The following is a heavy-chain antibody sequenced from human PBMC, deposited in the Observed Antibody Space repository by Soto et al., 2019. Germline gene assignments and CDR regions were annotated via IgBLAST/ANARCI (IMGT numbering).Heavy chain of an antibody. CDR2: VSIGGST. CDR3: AKRRGAGGHFDY. J-gene: IGHJ4*02. D-gene: IGHD2-15*01. CDR1: GFTFSSYA. Sequence: DVQLLVSGGGLVQPEGSLRLSCAASGFTFSSYAMRWVRQGPGKGLEWVAVVSIGGSTHYADSVRGRFTISRDNSKNTLSLQMNSLKAEDAAVYFCAKRRGAGGHFDYWGQGALVTVSS. V-gene: IGHV3-23*01.